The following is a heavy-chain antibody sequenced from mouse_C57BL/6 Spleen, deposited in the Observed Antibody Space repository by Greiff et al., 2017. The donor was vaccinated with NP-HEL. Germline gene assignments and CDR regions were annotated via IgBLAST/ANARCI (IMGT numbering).Heavy chain of an antibody. CDR3: AIGWYYGSSYYAMDY. J-gene: IGHJ4*01. V-gene: IGHV1-74*01. CDR1: GYTFTSYW. CDR2: IHPSDSDT. D-gene: IGHD1-1*01. Sequence: VQRKQHGAELVKPGASVKVSCKASGYTFTSYWMHWVKQRPGQGLEWIGRIHPSDSDTNYNQKFKGKATLTVDKSSSTAYTQLSSLTSEDSAVYYCAIGWYYGSSYYAMDYWGQGTSVTVSS.